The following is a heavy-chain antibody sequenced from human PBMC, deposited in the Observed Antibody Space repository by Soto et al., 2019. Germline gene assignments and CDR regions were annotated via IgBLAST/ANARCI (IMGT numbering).Heavy chain of an antibody. D-gene: IGHD3-10*01. Sequence: VKVSCKASGYMFVTYGINWVRQAPGQGLEWMGWISAYNGNTKYAQNLQGRVTMTTDASTSTAYMEMRSLRSDDTAVYYCARDLDGSGSYYTDYWGPGTLVTVSS. CDR3: ARDLDGSGSYYTDY. CDR1: GYMFVTYG. V-gene: IGHV1-18*01. J-gene: IGHJ4*02. CDR2: ISAYNGNT.